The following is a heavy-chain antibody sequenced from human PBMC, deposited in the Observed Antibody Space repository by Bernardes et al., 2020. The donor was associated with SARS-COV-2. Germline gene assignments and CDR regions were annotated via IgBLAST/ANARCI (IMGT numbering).Heavy chain of an antibody. D-gene: IGHD3-22*01. CDR1: GGAISSFY. CDR2: INYSGTT. J-gene: IGHJ6*02. V-gene: IGHV4-59*01. CDR3: ARILSGYSSGYYYYGMDV. Sequence: SETLSLTCTVPGGAISSFYWSWIRQPPGKGLEWIGYINYSGTTNYNPSLKSRVTISVDTSKNQFSLRLSSVTAADTAVYYCARILSGYSSGYYYYGMDVWGQWTTVTVSS.